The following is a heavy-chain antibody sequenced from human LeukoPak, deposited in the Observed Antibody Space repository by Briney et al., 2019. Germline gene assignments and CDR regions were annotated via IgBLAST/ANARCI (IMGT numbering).Heavy chain of an antibody. CDR3: ARSFKPPYSSSWYPFDY. Sequence: SETLSLTCTVSGGSISSSSYYWGWIRQPPGKGLEWIGSIYYSGSTYYNPSLKSRVTISVDTSKNQFSLKLSSVTAADTAVYYCARSFKPPYSSSWYPFDYWGQGTLVTVSS. J-gene: IGHJ4*02. CDR2: IYYSGST. D-gene: IGHD6-13*01. CDR1: GGSISSSSYY. V-gene: IGHV4-39*07.